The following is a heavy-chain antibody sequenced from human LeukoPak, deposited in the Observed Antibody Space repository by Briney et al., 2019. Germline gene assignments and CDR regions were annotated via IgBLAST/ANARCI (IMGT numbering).Heavy chain of an antibody. J-gene: IGHJ4*02. Sequence: ASVKVSCKASGYTFTGYYMHWVRQAPGQGLEWMGWINPNSGGTNYAQKFQGRVTMTRDTSINTASMELSRLRSDDTAVYYCARVDYAKPNWGQGTLVTVSS. CDR1: GYTFTGYY. CDR2: INPNSGGT. V-gene: IGHV1-2*02. CDR3: ARVDYAKPN. D-gene: IGHD4/OR15-4a*01.